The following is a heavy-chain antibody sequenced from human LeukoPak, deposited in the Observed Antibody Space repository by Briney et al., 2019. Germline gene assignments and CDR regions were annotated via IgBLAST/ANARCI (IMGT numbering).Heavy chain of an antibody. V-gene: IGHV4-59*08. D-gene: IGHD2-15*01. Sequence: SKTLSLTCTVSGGSISPYYWSWFRQPPGKGLEWVASISYSGNTDSDPSLRSRLSISIDTSKNQFSLRLNSVTAADTAIYYCARHPLGRYYCAGGSCYSDFWGQGTLVTVSS. J-gene: IGHJ4*02. CDR3: ARHPLGRYYCAGGSCYSDF. CDR2: ISYSGNT. CDR1: GGSISPYY.